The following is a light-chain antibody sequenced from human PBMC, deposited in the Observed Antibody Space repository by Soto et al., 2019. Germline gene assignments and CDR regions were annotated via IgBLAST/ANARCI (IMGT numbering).Light chain of an antibody. CDR3: SSYTSRSTLDVV. J-gene: IGLJ2*01. CDR1: SSDVGGYNY. CDR2: EVS. Sequence: QSVLTQPASVSGSPGQSITISCTGTSSDVGGYNYVSWYQQHPGKAPKLMIYEVSNRPSGVSNRFSGSKSGNTASLTISGFQAEDEADYYCSSYTSRSTLDVVFGGRTKETVL. V-gene: IGLV2-14*01.